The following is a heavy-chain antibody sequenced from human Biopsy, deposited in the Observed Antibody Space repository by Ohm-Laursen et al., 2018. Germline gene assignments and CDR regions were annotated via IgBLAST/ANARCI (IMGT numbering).Heavy chain of an antibody. J-gene: IGHJ6*02. V-gene: IGHV4-59*01. CDR2: IYYSGST. CDR3: ARATNSTGWPYYYFYGMDV. CDR1: GGSISSDY. D-gene: IGHD2/OR15-2a*01. Sequence: SETLSLTCTVSGGSISSDYWSWIWQTPGKGLEWIGYIYYSGSTNYNPSIKSRVTISVDTSKNQFSLRLNSVTAADTAVYYCARATNSTGWPYYYFYGMDVWGQGTTVTVSS.